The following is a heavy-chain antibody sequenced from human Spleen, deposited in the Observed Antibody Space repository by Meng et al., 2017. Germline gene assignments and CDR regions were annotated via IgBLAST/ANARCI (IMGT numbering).Heavy chain of an antibody. V-gene: IGHV5-51*01. J-gene: IGHJ3*02. CDR2: IYPGDSDT. D-gene: IGHD3-22*01. Sequence: KVSCKTSGYNFYKYWIGWVRQMPGEGLEWMGIIYPGDSDTRYSPSFEGQVTISADDSISTAYLQWSSLKASDTAMYYCARQSPSDYYDSSGYYGNDAFDIWGQGTMVTVSS. CDR1: GYNFYKYW. CDR3: ARQSPSDYYDSSGYYGNDAFDI.